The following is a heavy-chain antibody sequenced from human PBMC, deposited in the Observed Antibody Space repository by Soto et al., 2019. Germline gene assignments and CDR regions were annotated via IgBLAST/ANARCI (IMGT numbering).Heavy chain of an antibody. CDR2: VSRSGST. CDR1: GFSFSSYA. Sequence: GGSLRLSCAASGFSFSSYAMNWVRQAPEKGLEWVSAVSRSGSTDYADSVEGRFTVSRDNSKNTVFLQMNNLRAEDTAVYYCAKGQGSGGNNWGQGTPVTVSS. V-gene: IGHV3-23*01. CDR3: AKGQGSGGNN. J-gene: IGHJ4*02. D-gene: IGHD6-19*01.